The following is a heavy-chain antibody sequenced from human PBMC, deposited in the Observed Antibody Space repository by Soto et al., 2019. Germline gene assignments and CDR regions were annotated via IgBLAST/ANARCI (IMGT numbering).Heavy chain of an antibody. V-gene: IGHV5-51*01. J-gene: IGHJ6*02. CDR3: ARQLPYGGNSYYGMDV. CDR2: IYPGDSNT. D-gene: IGHD2-15*01. Sequence: GESLTISCKGSGYSFTSYWIGWVRQMPGKGLEWMEIIYPGDSNTRYSPSFQGQVTISADKSISTAYLQWSGLKASDTAIYYCARQLPYGGNSYYGMDVWGQGTTVTVSS. CDR1: GYSFTSYW.